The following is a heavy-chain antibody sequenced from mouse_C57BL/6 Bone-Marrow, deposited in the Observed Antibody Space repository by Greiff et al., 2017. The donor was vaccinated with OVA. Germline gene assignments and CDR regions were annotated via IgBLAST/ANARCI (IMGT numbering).Heavy chain of an antibody. CDR1: GFSLTSYG. CDR3: ARNGIRFAY. Sequence: VQLKESGPGLVQPSQSLSITCTVSGFSLTSYGVHWVRQSPGKGLEWLGVIWSGGSTDYHAAFISRLSISKDNSKSQVFFKMNSLQADDTAIYYCARNGIRFAYWGQGTLVTVSA. CDR2: IWSGGST. V-gene: IGHV2-2*01. D-gene: IGHD4-1*01. J-gene: IGHJ3*01.